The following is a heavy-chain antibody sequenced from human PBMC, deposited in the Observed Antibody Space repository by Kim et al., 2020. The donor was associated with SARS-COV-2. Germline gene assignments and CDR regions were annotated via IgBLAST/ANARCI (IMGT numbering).Heavy chain of an antibody. CDR1: GFSFSNYA. J-gene: IGHJ6*02. V-gene: IGHV3-23*01. CDR2: LSGSGSNT. CDR3: AKTSGGPARGMDV. D-gene: IGHD1-26*01. Sequence: GGSLRLSCAASGFSFSNYAMTWVRQAPGKGLEWVAVLSGSGSNTYAESVKGRFTISRDNSKNTLYLQMNSLTAEDTDIYYCAKTSGGPARGMDVWGQGTTVTVSS.